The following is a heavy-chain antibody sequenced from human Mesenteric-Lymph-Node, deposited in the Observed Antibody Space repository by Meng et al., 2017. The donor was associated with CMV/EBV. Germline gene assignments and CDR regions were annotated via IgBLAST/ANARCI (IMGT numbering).Heavy chain of an antibody. J-gene: IGHJ4*02. Sequence: GESLKISCAASGFGFRSYSMNWVRQAPGKGLEWVSSISSGNNDKYYADSVKGRFTISRDNARNSLYLQMNSLRAEDTAVYYCARSLLERFLDLFDYWGQGMLVTVSS. CDR1: GFGFRSYS. CDR3: ARSLLERFLDLFDY. D-gene: IGHD3-3*01. V-gene: IGHV3-21*01. CDR2: ISSGNNDK.